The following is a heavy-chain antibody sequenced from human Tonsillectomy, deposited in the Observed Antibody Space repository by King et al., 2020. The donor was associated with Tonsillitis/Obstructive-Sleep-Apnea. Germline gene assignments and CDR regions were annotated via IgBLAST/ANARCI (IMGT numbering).Heavy chain of an antibody. CDR2: IWYDGTNK. CDR3: ARLSGSYYFDY. D-gene: IGHD1-26*01. V-gene: IGHV3-33*03. J-gene: IGHJ4*02. CDR1: GFIFNNFV. Sequence: VQLVESGGGVVQPGRSLRLSCAASGFIFNNFVMLWVRQTPGKGLEWVALIWYDGTNKYYADSVKGRFTISRDSSKNTLYLQMSSLRAEDTAVYYCARLSGSYYFDYWGQGTLVTVSS.